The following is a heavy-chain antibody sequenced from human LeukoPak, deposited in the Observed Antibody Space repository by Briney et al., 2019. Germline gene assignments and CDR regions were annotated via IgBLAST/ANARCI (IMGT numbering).Heavy chain of an antibody. D-gene: IGHD5-18*01. J-gene: IGHJ6*02. Sequence: GGSLRLSCAASGFTVSSNYMSWVRQVPGKGLEWVSVIYSGGSTYYADSVKGRFTISRDNSKNTLYLQMNSLRAEDTAAYYCARVSGRIQIWPQPFGDGLNVWGQRTTVIVSS. V-gene: IGHV3-53*01. CDR3: ARVSGRIQIWPQPFGDGLNV. CDR1: GFTVSSNY. CDR2: IYSGGST.